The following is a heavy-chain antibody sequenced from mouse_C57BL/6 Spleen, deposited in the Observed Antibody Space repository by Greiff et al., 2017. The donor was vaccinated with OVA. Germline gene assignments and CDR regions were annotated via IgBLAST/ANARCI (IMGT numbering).Heavy chain of an antibody. Sequence: VQLKESGPGMVKPSQSLSLTCTVTGYSITSGYDWHWIRHFPGNKLEWMGYISYSGSPNYNPFLKSRISITHDTSKNHFFLKLNSVTTEDTATYYCARGEVLGLDYWGQGTSVTVSS. V-gene: IGHV3-1*01. CDR2: ISYSGSP. J-gene: IGHJ4*01. CDR1: GYSITSGYD. CDR3: ARGEVLGLDY. D-gene: IGHD4-1*01.